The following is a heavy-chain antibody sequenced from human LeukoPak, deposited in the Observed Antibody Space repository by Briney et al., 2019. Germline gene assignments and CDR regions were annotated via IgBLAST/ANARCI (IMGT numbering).Heavy chain of an antibody. CDR2: IYTSGST. Sequence: SQTLSLTCTVSGGSINNGNYYWSWIRQPAGKGLEWIGRIYTSGSTNYSPSLKSRVTMSVDTSTNQFSLKLSSVTAADTAVYYCARTKAYYYDSSGYFDYWGQGTLVTVSS. J-gene: IGHJ4*02. V-gene: IGHV4-61*02. CDR3: ARTKAYYYDSSGYFDY. D-gene: IGHD3-22*01. CDR1: GGSINNGNYY.